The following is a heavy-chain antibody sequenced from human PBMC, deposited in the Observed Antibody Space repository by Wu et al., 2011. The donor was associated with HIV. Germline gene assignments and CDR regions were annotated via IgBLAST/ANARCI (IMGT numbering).Heavy chain of an antibody. D-gene: IGHD3-10*01. CDR1: GGTFSSYA. Sequence: QVQVVQSGAEVKKPGSSVKVSCKASGGTFSSYAISWVRQAPGQGLEWMGRIIPIFGTTNYAQKFQGRVTITADNMELSSLRYEDTAVYYCALRTRAGSGSDYWGQGTLVTVSS. CDR2: IIPIFGTT. V-gene: IGHV1-69*14. J-gene: IGHJ4*02. CDR3: ALRTRAGSGSDY.